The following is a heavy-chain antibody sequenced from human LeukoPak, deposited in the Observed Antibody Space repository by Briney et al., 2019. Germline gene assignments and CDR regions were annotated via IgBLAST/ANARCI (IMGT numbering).Heavy chain of an antibody. D-gene: IGHD3-10*01. CDR1: GGSFSGYY. CDR2: INHSGST. V-gene: IGHV4-34*01. Sequence: PETLSLTCAVYGGSFSGYYWSWIRQPPGKGLEWIGEINHSGSTNYNPSLKSRVTISVDTSKNQFSLKLSSVTAADTAVYYCARKGYGYFDYWGQGTLVTVSS. J-gene: IGHJ4*02. CDR3: ARKGYGYFDY.